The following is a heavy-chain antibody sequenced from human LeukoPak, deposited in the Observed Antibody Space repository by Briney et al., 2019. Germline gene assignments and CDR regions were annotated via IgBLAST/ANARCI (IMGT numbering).Heavy chain of an antibody. V-gene: IGHV4-31*11. CDR3: ARDSVQFRAFDD. CDR1: GGSISSGGYY. J-gene: IGHJ4*02. CDR2: IYYSGST. D-gene: IGHD1-1*01. Sequence: PSETLSLTCAVSGGSISSGGYYWSWIRQHPGKGLDWIGYIYYSGSTYYNPSLKSRVTISVDTSKNQFSLKLSSVTAADTAVYHCARDSVQFRAFDDWGQGTLVTVSS.